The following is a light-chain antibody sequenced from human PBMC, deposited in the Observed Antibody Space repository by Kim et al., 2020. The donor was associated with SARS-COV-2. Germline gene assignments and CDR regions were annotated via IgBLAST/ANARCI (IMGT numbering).Light chain of an antibody. CDR1: QDIRNY. J-gene: IGKJ1*01. CDR3: QKYNSAPWT. V-gene: IGKV1-27*01. Sequence: ASVGDGVTITCRASQDIRNYLAWYQQRPGKVPELLIYAASTLQSGVPSRFSGSGSGTDFTLTISALQPEDVATYFCQKYNSAPWTLGQGTKVDIK. CDR2: AAS.